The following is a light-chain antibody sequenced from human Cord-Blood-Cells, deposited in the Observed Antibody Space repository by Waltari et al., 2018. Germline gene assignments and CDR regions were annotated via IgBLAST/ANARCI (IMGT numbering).Light chain of an antibody. CDR2: DVS. J-gene: IGLJ2*01. Sequence: QSALTQPASVSGSPGQSITISCTGTSSDVGGYNYVSWYQQHPGKAPKLMIYDVSKRPSGVSNRCSGSKPGNTASLTISGLQAEDEADYYCSSYTSSSTLVFGGGTKLTVL. CDR3: SSYTSSSTLV. V-gene: IGLV2-14*01. CDR1: SSDVGGYNY.